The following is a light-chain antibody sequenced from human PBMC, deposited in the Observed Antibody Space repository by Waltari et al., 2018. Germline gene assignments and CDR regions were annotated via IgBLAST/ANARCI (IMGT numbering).Light chain of an antibody. V-gene: IGLV1-51*01. Sequence: QSVLTQPPSVSGDPGQRVTISCTGSSSNIGDYNVYWYQQFPGTVPTLLIYDNNRRPSGVSDRFSGSKSGTSASLTITGLQPGDEADYYCGAWDNSLTARLFGGGTRLTV. CDR3: GAWDNSLTARL. CDR2: DNN. CDR1: SSNIGDYN. J-gene: IGLJ7*01.